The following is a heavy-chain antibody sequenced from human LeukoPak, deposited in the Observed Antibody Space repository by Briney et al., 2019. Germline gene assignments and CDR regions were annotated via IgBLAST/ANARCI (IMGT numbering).Heavy chain of an antibody. J-gene: IGHJ5*01. CDR2: IFYSGST. CDR1: GDSISSSSYY. Sequence: PSETLSLTCSVSGDSISSSSYYWGWIRQPPGKGLEWIGSIFYSGSTYYTPSLKRRVTISLDTSKNQFSLRLTSVTAADTAVYYCARQIAVVEPTDPNWFDSWGQGTLVTVSS. D-gene: IGHD2-21*01. V-gene: IGHV4-39*07. CDR3: ARQIAVVEPTDPNWFDS.